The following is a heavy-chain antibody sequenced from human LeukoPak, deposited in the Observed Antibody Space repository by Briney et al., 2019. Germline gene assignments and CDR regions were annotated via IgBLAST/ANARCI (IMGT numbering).Heavy chain of an antibody. V-gene: IGHV3-64*01. J-gene: IGHJ3*02. CDR3: ARAQRWLQFSASDI. CDR2: ISSNGGST. D-gene: IGHD5-12*01. CDR1: GFALSSYA. Sequence: GGTLSLSCAVSGFALSSYAMHWVRQAPGEGLEYVLAISSNGGSTYYANSVKGRFTISRDNSKNTLYLQMGSLRAEDMAVYYCARAQRWLQFSASDIWGQGTMVTVSS.